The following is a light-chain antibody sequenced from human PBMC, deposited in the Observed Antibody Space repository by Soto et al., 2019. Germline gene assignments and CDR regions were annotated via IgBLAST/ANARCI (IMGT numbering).Light chain of an antibody. J-gene: IGKJ1*01. CDR1: LGVARY. Sequence: IQLTQSPSSLSASVGDRVTIICRASLGVARYLAWYQQKPGTAPKLLIYAASTLQSGVPSRFSGSGSGTDFTLTISSLQPEDSATYYCQHLNSYPRTFGHGTKVDVK. V-gene: IGKV1-9*01. CDR3: QHLNSYPRT. CDR2: AAS.